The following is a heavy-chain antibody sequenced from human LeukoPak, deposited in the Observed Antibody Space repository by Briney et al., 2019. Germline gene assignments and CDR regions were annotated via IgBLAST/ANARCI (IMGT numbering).Heavy chain of an antibody. CDR3: VKEYHSRGFGAYFDY. CDR1: KFTFSHYG. D-gene: IGHD3-3*01. J-gene: IGHJ4*02. Sequence: GGSLRPSCTASKFTFSHYGMQWVRQAPGKGLEWVAVISSDGSIKVYADSVKGRFTLSRDNSINTVDLQMNSLRAEDTAVYYCVKEYHSRGFGAYFDYWGQGTLVTVSS. V-gene: IGHV3-30*18. CDR2: ISSDGSIK.